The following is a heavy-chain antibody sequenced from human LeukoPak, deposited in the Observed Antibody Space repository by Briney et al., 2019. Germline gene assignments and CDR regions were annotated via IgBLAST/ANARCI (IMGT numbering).Heavy chain of an antibody. V-gene: IGHV4-4*02. CDR3: AREAVVRGLHYYFDY. CDR2: ISYSGST. D-gene: IGHD3-10*01. Sequence: LETLSLTCAVSGGSISSSYWWSWVRQPPGKGLEWIGEISYSGSTNYNPSLKSRVTISVDKSKNQFSLNLSSVTAADTAVYYCAREAVVRGLHYYFDYWGQGTLVTVSS. J-gene: IGHJ4*02. CDR1: GGSISSSYW.